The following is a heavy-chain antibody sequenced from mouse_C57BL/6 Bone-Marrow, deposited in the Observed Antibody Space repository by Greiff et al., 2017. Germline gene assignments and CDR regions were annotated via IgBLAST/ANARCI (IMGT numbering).Heavy chain of an antibody. Sequence: QVQLQQSGPELVKPGASVKISCKASGYAFSSSWMNWVKQRPGKGLEWIGRIYPGDGDTNYNGKFKGKATLTADKSSSTAYMQLSSLTSEDSAVYFCARPLDSSVYYFDYWGQGTTLTVSS. CDR1: GYAFSSSW. CDR3: ARPLDSSVYYFDY. D-gene: IGHD3-2*02. CDR2: IYPGDGDT. J-gene: IGHJ2*01. V-gene: IGHV1-82*01.